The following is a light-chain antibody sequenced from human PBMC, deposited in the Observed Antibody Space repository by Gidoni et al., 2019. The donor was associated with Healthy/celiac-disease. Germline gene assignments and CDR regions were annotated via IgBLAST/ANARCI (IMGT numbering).Light chain of an antibody. V-gene: IGLV2-14*01. CDR2: EVS. Sequence: SVSGSPGQSITISCTGTSSDVGGYNYVSWYQQHPGKAPKLMIYEVSNRPSGVSNRFSGSKSGNTASLTISGLQAEDEADYYCSSYTSSSTLVFGGGTKLTVL. CDR1: SSDVGGYNY. J-gene: IGLJ2*01. CDR3: SSYTSSSTLV.